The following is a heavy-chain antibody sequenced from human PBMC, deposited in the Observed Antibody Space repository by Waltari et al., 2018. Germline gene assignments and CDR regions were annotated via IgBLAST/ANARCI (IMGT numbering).Heavy chain of an antibody. CDR2: IYYSGST. CDR1: GGSLSSYY. CDR3: ASLYSSGWYDAFDI. Sequence: QVQLQESGPGLVKPSETLSLTCTVSGGSLSSYYWSWIRQPPGKGLEWIGYIYYSGSTNYNPSLKSRVTISGDTSKNQFSLKLSSVTAADTAVYYCASLYSSGWYDAFDIWGQGTMVTVSS. J-gene: IGHJ3*02. V-gene: IGHV4-59*08. D-gene: IGHD6-19*01.